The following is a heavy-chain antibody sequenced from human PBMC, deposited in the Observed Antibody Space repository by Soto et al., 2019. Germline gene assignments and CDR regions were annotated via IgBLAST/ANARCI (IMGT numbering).Heavy chain of an antibody. V-gene: IGHV3-53*01. CDR2: IYSGGST. CDR3: ASPNREGQKYYYGMDV. J-gene: IGHJ6*02. D-gene: IGHD1-26*01. Sequence: ESGGGLIQPGGSLRLSCAASGFTVSSNYMSWVRQAPGKGLEWVSVIYSGGSTYYADSVKGRFTISRDNSKNTLYLQMNSLRAEDTAVYYCASPNREGQKYYYGMDVWGQGTTVTVSS. CDR1: GFTVSSNY.